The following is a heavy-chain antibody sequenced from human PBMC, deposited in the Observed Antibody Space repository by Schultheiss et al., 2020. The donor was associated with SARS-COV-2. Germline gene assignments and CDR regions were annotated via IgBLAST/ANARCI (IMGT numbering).Heavy chain of an antibody. D-gene: IGHD1-26*01. Sequence: ASVKVSCKGSGYTFTDYYIHWVRQAPGQGLEWMGWINPNSDGTNYAQRFQGTVTMTSDTSISTAYMELSRLKSDDTAVYYCARMGASSSENWGQGTLVTVSS. J-gene: IGHJ4*02. CDR3: ARMGASSSEN. CDR1: GYTFTDYY. V-gene: IGHV1-2*02. CDR2: INPNSDGT.